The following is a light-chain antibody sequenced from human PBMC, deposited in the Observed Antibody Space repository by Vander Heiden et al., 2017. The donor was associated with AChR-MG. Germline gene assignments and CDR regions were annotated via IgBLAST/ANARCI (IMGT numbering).Light chain of an antibody. CDR2: AAS. V-gene: IGKV1-9*01. CDR3: QQLNSYPPT. Sequence: DIQLTQSPSFLSASVGDGVTITCRASQGISSYLAWYQQKPGKAPKLLIYAASTLQSGVPSRFSGSGSGTEFTITISSLQPEDFATYYCQQLNSYPPTFGGGTKVEIK. CDR1: QGISSY. J-gene: IGKJ4*01.